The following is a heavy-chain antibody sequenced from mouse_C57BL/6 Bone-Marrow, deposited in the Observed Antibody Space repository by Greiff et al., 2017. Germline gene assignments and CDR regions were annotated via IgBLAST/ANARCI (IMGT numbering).Heavy chain of an antibody. CDR2: IYPGSGST. Sequence: QVQLQQPGAELVKPGASVKMSCKASGYTFTSYWITWVKQRPGQGLEWIGDIYPGSGSTNYNEKFKSKATLTGDTSSSTAYMQLSSLTSEDSAVYYGARPGAWFAYWGQGTLVTVSA. CDR3: ARPGAWFAY. J-gene: IGHJ3*01. CDR1: GYTFTSYW. V-gene: IGHV1-55*01. D-gene: IGHD4-1*01.